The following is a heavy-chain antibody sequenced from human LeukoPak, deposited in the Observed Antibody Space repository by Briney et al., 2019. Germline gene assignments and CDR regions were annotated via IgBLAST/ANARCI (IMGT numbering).Heavy chain of an antibody. CDR3: ARNSGTNRPLDY. CDR2: INIDGSSI. Sequence: GGSLRLSCVASGFTFSSYYMHWVRQAPGKGPVWVSGINIDGSSITYADSVKGRFTISRDNAKNTVYLQMNSLRADDTAVYFCARNSGTNRPLDYWGQGTLVTVSS. J-gene: IGHJ4*02. CDR1: GFTFSSYY. D-gene: IGHD1-26*01. V-gene: IGHV3-74*01.